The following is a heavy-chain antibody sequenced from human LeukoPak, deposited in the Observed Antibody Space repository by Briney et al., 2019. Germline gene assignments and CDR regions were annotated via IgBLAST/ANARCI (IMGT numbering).Heavy chain of an antibody. J-gene: IGHJ4*02. Sequence: GGSLRLSCAASGFTFNSYAMGRVRQAPGQGLEWVSTVNEGGGRTYYADSVKGRFTVSRDNSKNTLYLQMNSLRADDTGVYYCTKEGRPKSGGGYFDYWGQGARVTVSS. CDR3: TKEGRPKSGGGYFDY. CDR1: GFTFNSYA. CDR2: VNEGGGRT. V-gene: IGHV3-23*01. D-gene: IGHD6-13*01.